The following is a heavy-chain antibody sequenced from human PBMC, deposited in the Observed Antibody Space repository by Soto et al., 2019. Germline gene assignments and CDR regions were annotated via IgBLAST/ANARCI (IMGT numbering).Heavy chain of an antibody. J-gene: IGHJ4*02. V-gene: IGHV3-30-3*01. CDR1: VFTFSSYA. D-gene: IGHD6-13*01. CDR3: ARVPSIAAAGTGGDY. Sequence: LXLSCAASVFTFSSYAMHWVRQAPCKGLEWVAVISYDGSNKYYADSVKGRFTISRDNSKNTLYLQMNSLRAEDTAVYYCARVPSIAAAGTGGDYWGQGTLVTVSS. CDR2: ISYDGSNK.